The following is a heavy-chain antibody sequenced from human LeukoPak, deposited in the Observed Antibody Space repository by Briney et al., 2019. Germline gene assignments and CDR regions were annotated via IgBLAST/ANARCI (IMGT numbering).Heavy chain of an antibody. CDR1: GGSISSSSYY. CDR3: ARAIVVVVAATLNWFDP. D-gene: IGHD2-15*01. V-gene: IGHV4-39*01. J-gene: IGHJ5*02. Sequence: PSETLSLTCTVSGGSISSSSYYWGWIRQPPGKGLEWIGSIYYSGSTYYNPSLKSRVTISVDTSKNQFSLKLSSVTAADTAVYYCARAIVVVVAATLNWFDPWGQGTLVTVSS. CDR2: IYYSGST.